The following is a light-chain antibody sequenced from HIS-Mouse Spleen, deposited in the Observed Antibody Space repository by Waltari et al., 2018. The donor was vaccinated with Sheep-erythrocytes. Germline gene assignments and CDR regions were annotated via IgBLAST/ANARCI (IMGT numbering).Light chain of an antibody. CDR3: QSADSSGTYVV. J-gene: IGLJ2*01. CDR2: KDR. CDR1: ALPKQY. Sequence: YELTQPPSVSVSPGQTARITCSGDALPKQYAYWYQQKPGQAPVLVRYKDRERPSGIPERFSGSSSGTTVTLTISGVQAEDEADYYCQSADSSGTYVVFGGGTKLTVL. V-gene: IGLV3-25*03.